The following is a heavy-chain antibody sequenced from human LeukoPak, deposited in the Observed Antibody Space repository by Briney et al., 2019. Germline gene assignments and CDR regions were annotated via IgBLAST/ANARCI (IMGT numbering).Heavy chain of an antibody. Sequence: PGGSLRLSCAASGFTFSSYEMNWVRQAPGKGLEWVSYISSSGSTIYYADSVKGRFTISRDNAKNSLYLQMNSLRAEDTAVYYCAREGARWEPSFSAFDIWGQGTMVTVSS. CDR3: AREGARWEPSFSAFDI. CDR2: ISSSGSTI. CDR1: GFTFSSYE. D-gene: IGHD1-26*01. V-gene: IGHV3-48*03. J-gene: IGHJ3*02.